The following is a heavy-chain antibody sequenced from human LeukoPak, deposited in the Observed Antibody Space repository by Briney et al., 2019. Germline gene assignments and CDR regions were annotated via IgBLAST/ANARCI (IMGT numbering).Heavy chain of an antibody. Sequence: SETLSLTCAVYGGSFSGYYWSWIRQPPGKGLEWIGEINHSGSTNYNPSLKSRLAMSLDTSKNQFSLNLNSVTAADTAVYYCARGIRGAADYWGQGTLVTVSS. CDR1: GGSFSGYY. CDR3: ARGIRGAADY. CDR2: INHSGST. D-gene: IGHD3-16*01. J-gene: IGHJ4*02. V-gene: IGHV4-34*01.